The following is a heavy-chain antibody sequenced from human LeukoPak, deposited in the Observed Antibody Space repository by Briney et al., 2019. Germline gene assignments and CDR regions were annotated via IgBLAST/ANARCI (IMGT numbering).Heavy chain of an antibody. CDR1: GGSFSDYY. J-gene: IGHJ4*02. CDR3: VTGQWLVPVSY. D-gene: IGHD6-19*01. V-gene: IGHV4-34*01. CDR2: INHSGST. Sequence: SETLSLTCAVYGGSFSDYYWSWIRQPPGKGLEWIGEINHSGSTNYNPSLKSRVTISEDTSKNQFSLKLNSVTAADTAVYYCVTGQWLVPVSYWGQGTVVTVSS.